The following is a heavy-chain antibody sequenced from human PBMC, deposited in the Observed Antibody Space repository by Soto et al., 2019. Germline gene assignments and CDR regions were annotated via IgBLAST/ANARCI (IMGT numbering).Heavy chain of an antibody. J-gene: IGHJ4*02. CDR1: GYTFTTLA. CDR2: IRAGNGYT. Sequence: QVQLVQSGAEVMKPGASVKVSCKASGYTFTTLAIHWVRQAPGQGLEWMGYIRAGNGYTKYSQNFQGRVTITRDTLASTAYVERSRLRSHDTAVYFCVSQYCGDFCSAEHWGQGNLLTVSS. CDR3: VSQYCGDFCSAEH. D-gene: IGHD2-21*01. V-gene: IGHV1-3*01.